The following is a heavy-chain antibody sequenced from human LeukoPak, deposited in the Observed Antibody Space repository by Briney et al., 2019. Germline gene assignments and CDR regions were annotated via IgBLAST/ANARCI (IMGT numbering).Heavy chain of an antibody. CDR3: ARQGDDY. J-gene: IGHJ4*01. V-gene: IGHV3-21*01. CDR2: ISISSNYI. CDR1: GFTFDDYG. D-gene: IGHD3-16*01. Sequence: GGSLRLSCAASGFTFDDYGMSWVRQAPGKGLEWVSSISISSNYIYYPDSLKGRFTISRDNAKNSLYLQMNSLRAEDTAVYYCARQGDDYWGHGTLVTVSS.